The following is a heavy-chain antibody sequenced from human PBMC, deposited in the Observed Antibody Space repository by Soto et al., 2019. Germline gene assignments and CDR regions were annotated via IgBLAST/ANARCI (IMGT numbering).Heavy chain of an antibody. Sequence: PSETLSLTCTVSGGSISGYYWNWIRQPPGKGLEWIGHIYYIGTTNYNPSLKSRVTISVDTSKNQFSLKLNSVTAADTAVYYYARVPDYWGQGILVTVSS. V-gene: IGHV4-59*12. D-gene: IGHD2-2*01. J-gene: IGHJ4*02. CDR1: GGSISGYY. CDR2: IYYIGTT. CDR3: ARVPDY.